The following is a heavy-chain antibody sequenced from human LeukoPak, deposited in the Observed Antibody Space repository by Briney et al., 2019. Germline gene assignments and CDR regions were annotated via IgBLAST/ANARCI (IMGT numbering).Heavy chain of an antibody. D-gene: IGHD2-2*01. V-gene: IGHV4-39*01. J-gene: IGHJ4*02. CDR1: GGSISSSSYY. CDR2: IYYSGST. Sequence: SETLSLTCTVSGGSISSSSYYWGWIRQPPGKGLEWLGTIYYSGSTYYNPSLKSRVTISVDTSKNQFSLKLSSVTAADTAVYYCARLPQPGPAYFFDYWGQGTLVTVSS. CDR3: ARLPQPGPAYFFDY.